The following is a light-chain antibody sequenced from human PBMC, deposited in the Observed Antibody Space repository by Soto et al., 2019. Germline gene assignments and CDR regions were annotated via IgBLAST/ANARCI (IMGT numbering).Light chain of an antibody. CDR3: HQYGSSPYT. J-gene: IGKJ2*01. CDR2: GAS. V-gene: IGKV3-20*01. CDR1: QRVGTAS. Sequence: EIVLTQSPGTLSLSPGERATLSCGASQRVGTASLAWYQQKPGQAPRPLIYGASSRATGIPDRFSGSGSGTDFTLTISRLEPEDFAVYYCHQYGSSPYTFGQGTKLEIK.